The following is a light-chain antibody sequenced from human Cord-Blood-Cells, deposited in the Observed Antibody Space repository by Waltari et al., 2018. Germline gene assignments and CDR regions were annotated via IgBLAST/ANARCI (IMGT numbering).Light chain of an antibody. CDR1: TSDVGGYNY. J-gene: IGLJ2*01. CDR3: SSYTSSSTPVV. Sequence: SALTHPASVSGSPGHSITISCPGTTSDVGGYNYVSRYQQHPGKAPKLMIYEVSNRPSGVSNRFSGSKSGNTASLTISGLQAEDEADYYCSSYTSSSTPVVFGGGTKLTVL. CDR2: EVS. V-gene: IGLV2-14*01.